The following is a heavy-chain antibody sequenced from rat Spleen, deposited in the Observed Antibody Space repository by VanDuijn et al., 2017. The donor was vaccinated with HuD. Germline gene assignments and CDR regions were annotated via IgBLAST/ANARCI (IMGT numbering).Heavy chain of an antibody. J-gene: IGHJ2*01. V-gene: IGHV2S12*01. CDR2: ISSGGST. Sequence: QVQLKESGPGLVQPSQTLSLTCPVSGFSLTSYHVHWVRQPPGKGLEWIAAISSGGSTYYNSALKSRLSISRDTSKSQVFLKMNSLQTEDTAMYFCARFGGDYWGQGVMVTVSS. CDR1: GFSLTSYH. CDR3: ARFGGDY. D-gene: IGHD4-6*01.